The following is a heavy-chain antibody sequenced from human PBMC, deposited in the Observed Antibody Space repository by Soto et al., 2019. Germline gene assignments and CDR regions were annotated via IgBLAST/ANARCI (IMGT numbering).Heavy chain of an antibody. CDR2: IRSKAYGGTT. J-gene: IGHJ4*02. CDR1: GFTFGDYA. D-gene: IGHD3-3*01. V-gene: IGHV3-49*04. Sequence: PVGSLRLSCTASGFTFGDYAMSWVRQAPGKGLEWVGFIRSKAYGGTTEYAASVKGRFTISRDDSKSIAYLQMNSLKTEDTAVYYCTRESGTYYDFWSGYYTGYYFDYWGQGTLVTVSS. CDR3: TRESGTYYDFWSGYYTGYYFDY.